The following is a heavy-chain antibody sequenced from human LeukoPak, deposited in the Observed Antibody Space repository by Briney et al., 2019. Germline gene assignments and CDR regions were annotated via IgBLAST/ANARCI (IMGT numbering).Heavy chain of an antibody. Sequence: SESLSLTCAVYGGSITGYYWSWIRQTPGRGLGWVGEIHYTGATSYNPSLKSSATISTETPKNQFSLMLSAVTAAATAVYYCARGNILTGYCFDFWGQGALVTVSS. CDR2: IHYTGAT. V-gene: IGHV4-34*01. CDR1: GGSITGYY. D-gene: IGHD3-9*01. J-gene: IGHJ4*02. CDR3: ARGNILTGYCFDF.